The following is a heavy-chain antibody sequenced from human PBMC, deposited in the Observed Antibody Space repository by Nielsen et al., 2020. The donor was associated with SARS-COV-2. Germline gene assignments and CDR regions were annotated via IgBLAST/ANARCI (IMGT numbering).Heavy chain of an antibody. V-gene: IGHV1-2*06. CDR3: ARGGSIPARPLDY. CDR2: INPNSGAT. CDR1: GDTFSTYT. D-gene: IGHD6-6*01. Sequence: ASVKVSCKASGDTFSTYTISWVRQAPGQGLEWMGRINPNSGATIYAQKFQGRVTMTRDTSISTAYLEVTRLRSDDTAVYYCARGGSIPARPLDYWGLGTLVTVSS. J-gene: IGHJ4*02.